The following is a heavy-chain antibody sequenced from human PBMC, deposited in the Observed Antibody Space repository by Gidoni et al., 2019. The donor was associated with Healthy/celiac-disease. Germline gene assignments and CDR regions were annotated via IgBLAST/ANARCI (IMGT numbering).Heavy chain of an antibody. J-gene: IGHJ4*02. Sequence: QMQLVQSGPEVKKTGTSVKVSCKASGFTFPSSAMQWVRQARGQRLEWIGWIVVGSGNTNYAQKFQERVTITRDMSTSTAYMELSSLRSEDTAVYYCAAGYYYGSGSYYPDFDYWGQGTLVTVSS. D-gene: IGHD3-10*01. V-gene: IGHV1-58*02. CDR1: GFTFPSSA. CDR3: AAGYYYGSGSYYPDFDY. CDR2: IVVGSGNT.